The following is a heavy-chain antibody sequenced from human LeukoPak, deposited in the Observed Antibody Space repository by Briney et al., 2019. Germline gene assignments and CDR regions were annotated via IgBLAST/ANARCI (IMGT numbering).Heavy chain of an antibody. D-gene: IGHD2-8*01. CDR1: GYTLTELS. CDR3: ATAQGYCTNGVCSGAFDI. CDR2: FDPEDGET. J-gene: IGHJ3*02. V-gene: IGHV1-24*01. Sequence: ASVKVSCKVSGYTLTELSMHWVRQAPGKGLEWMGGFDPEDGETIYAQKFQGRVTMTEDTSTDTAYMELSSLSSEDTAVYYCATAQGYCTNGVCSGAFDIWGQGTMVTVSS.